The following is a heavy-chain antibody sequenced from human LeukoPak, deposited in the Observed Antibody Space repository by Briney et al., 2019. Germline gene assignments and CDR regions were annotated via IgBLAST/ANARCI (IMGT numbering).Heavy chain of an antibody. J-gene: IGHJ4*02. CDR3: ARGRRYSSSSCFDY. CDR2: IYHSGST. D-gene: IGHD6-6*01. Sequence: PSETLSLTCTVSGYSISSGYYWGWIRQPPGKGLEWIGSIYHSGSTYYNPSLKSRVTISVDTSKNQFSLKLSSVTAADTAVYYCARGRRYSSSSCFDYWGQGTLVTVSS. CDR1: GYSISSGYY. V-gene: IGHV4-38-2*02.